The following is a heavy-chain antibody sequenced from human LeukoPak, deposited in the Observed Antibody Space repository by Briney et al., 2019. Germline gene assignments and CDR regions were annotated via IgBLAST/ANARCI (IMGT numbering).Heavy chain of an antibody. Sequence: PSETLSLTCTVSGGSISSSSYYWGWIRQPPGKGLEWIGSIYYSGSTYYNPSLKSRVTISVDTSKNQFSLRLSSVTAADTAVYYCARQGSNIVVVVAAYFDYWGQGTLVTVSS. D-gene: IGHD2-15*01. CDR1: GGSISSSSYY. V-gene: IGHV4-39*01. J-gene: IGHJ4*02. CDR2: IYYSGST. CDR3: ARQGSNIVVVVAAYFDY.